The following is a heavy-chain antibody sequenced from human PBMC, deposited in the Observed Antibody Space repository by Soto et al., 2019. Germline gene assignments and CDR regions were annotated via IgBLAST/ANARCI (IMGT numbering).Heavy chain of an antibody. CDR1: GYSVSDYF. D-gene: IGHD1-26*01. CDR2: INPKSAAT. Sequence: QVQLVQSGAEVKKSGASVKVSCKASGYSVSDYFIQWARQAPGQGLEWVAWINPKSAATNYAKKFQGRVSLTWDTSFSTAYMELTRLRPDDTAVYYCARIKWGLDYYNGMDVWGQGTTVIVSS. J-gene: IGHJ6*02. V-gene: IGHV1-2*02. CDR3: ARIKWGLDYYNGMDV.